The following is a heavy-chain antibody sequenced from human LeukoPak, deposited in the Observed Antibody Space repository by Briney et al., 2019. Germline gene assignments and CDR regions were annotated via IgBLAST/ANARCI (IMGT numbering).Heavy chain of an antibody. D-gene: IGHD3-22*01. J-gene: IGHJ4*02. Sequence: SETLSLTCTVSGDSINSLDLWSWVRQPPGQGLAWIGEMYLSGTTHSNPFVKSRVTISIDKSKNQFFLNLSSVTAADTAVYYCAGLVGRYSSGLYYYYFDYWGQGTLVTVSS. CDR3: AGLVGRYSSGLYYYYFDY. CDR1: GDSINSLDL. V-gene: IGHV4-4*02. CDR2: MYLSGTT.